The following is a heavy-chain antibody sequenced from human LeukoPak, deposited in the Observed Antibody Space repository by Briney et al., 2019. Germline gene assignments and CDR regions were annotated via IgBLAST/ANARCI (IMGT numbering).Heavy chain of an antibody. D-gene: IGHD3-3*01. CDR3: ARVLWSGYYVIDY. CDR1: GYTLTELS. J-gene: IGHJ4*02. V-gene: IGHV1-24*01. CDR2: FDPEDGET. Sequence: ASVKVSCKVSGYTLTELSMHWVRQAPGKGLEWMGGFDPEDGETIYAQKFQGRVTITRNTSINTAYMELSSLRSEDTAVYYCARVLWSGYYVIDYWGQGTLVTVSS.